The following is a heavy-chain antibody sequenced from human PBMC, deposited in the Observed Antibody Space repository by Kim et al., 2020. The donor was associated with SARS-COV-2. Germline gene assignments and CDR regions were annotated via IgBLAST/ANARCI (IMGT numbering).Heavy chain of an antibody. Sequence: GGSLRLSCAASGFTFSSYSMNWVRQAPGKGLEWVSSISSSSSYIYYADSVKGRFTISRDNAKNSLYLQMNSLRAEDTAVYYCARDQETAGTGGGLDYWGQGTLVTVSS. D-gene: IGHD6-19*01. CDR3: ARDQETAGTGGGLDY. CDR2: ISSSSSYI. V-gene: IGHV3-21*01. J-gene: IGHJ4*02. CDR1: GFTFSSYS.